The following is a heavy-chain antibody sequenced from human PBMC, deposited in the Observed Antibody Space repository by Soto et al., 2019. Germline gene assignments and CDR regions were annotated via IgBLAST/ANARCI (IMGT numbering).Heavy chain of an antibody. CDR2: ISNRGDT. J-gene: IGHJ3*02. V-gene: IGHV3-66*01. D-gene: IGHD2-15*01. CDR1: GFIVSDTY. Sequence: EVQLVESGGGLVQPGGSLRLSCTASGFIVSDTYVNWVRQAPGKGLEWVSVISNRGDTHYADSVRGRFSLSRDISDNTLHLQFNNLRVEDTAVYYCAREPRYCRGGSCSITGDAYDIWGQGTMVTVSS. CDR3: AREPRYCRGGSCSITGDAYDI.